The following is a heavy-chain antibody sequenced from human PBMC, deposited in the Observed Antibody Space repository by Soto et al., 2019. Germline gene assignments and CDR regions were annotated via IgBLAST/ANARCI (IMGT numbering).Heavy chain of an antibody. CDR3: ARARPASYFVLEH. J-gene: IGHJ1*01. Sequence: QVQLQESGPGRVRPSQTLSLTCTVSGDSISSGRYYWTWIRQHPQKGLEWIGYIYSRGNTYYSPSFKSRVDIAVESSQTLFSLRLTSVTAADTAVYYCARARPASYFVLEHWGQGTLVTVSS. CDR2: IYSRGNT. D-gene: IGHD3-10*01. CDR1: GDSISSGRYY. V-gene: IGHV4-31*03.